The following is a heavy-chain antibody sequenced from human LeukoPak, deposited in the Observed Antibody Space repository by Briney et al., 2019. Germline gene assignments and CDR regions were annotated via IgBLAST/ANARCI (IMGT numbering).Heavy chain of an antibody. CDR3: AKGYYDSSGYTYSYDY. CDR1: GFTFSNYN. Sequence: GGSLRLSCAASGFTFSNYNMNWVRRAPGKGLEWVSSISSSSSYIYYADSVKGRFTISRDNANNSLYLQMNSLRAEDTAIYYCAKGYYDSSGYTYSYDYWGQGTLVTVSS. D-gene: IGHD3-22*01. V-gene: IGHV3-21*04. CDR2: ISSSSSYI. J-gene: IGHJ4*02.